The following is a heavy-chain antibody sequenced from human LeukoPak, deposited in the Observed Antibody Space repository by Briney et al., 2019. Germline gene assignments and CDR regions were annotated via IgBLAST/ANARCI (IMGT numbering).Heavy chain of an antibody. CDR2: INPNSGGT. V-gene: IGHV1-2*02. CDR1: GYTFTGYY. Sequence: ASVKVSCKASGYTFTGYYMHWVRQAPGQGLEWMGWINPNSGGTNYAQKFQGRVTMTRDTSISTAYMELSRLRSDDTAVYYCARFRRGYSYGYHYDYWGQGTLVTVSS. J-gene: IGHJ4*02. CDR3: ARFRRGYSYGYHYDY. D-gene: IGHD5-18*01.